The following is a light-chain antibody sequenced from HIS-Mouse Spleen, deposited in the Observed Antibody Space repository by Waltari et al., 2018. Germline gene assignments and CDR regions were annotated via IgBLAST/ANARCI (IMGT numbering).Light chain of an antibody. CDR1: SGYRPYK. CDR2: VGTGGIVG. Sequence: QPVLTPPPSASASLGASVPPTCTLRSGYRPYKVDCYQPTPAQGPPLVTRVGTGGIVGSKGDGIPDRFSVLGSGLNRYLTIKNIQEEDESDYHCGADHGSGSNFVFWVFGGGTKLTVL. J-gene: IGLJ3*02. CDR3: GADHGSGSNFVFWV. V-gene: IGLV9-49*01.